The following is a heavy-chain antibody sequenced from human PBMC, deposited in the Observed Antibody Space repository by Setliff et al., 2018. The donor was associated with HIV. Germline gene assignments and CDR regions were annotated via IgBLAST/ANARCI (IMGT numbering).Heavy chain of an antibody. V-gene: IGHV4-34*01. J-gene: IGHJ2*01. Sequence: SETLSLTCAVYGGSLSGYYWSWVRQSPGRGLEWIGEINQSGNTNFNPSLKSRLIISVDTSKSQFSLKLTSVTAADTALYYCASEGGQGYSGSGSFYHRNFDLWGRGTLVTVSS. CDR3: ASEGGQGYSGSGSFYHRNFDL. D-gene: IGHD3-10*01. CDR2: INQSGNT. CDR1: GGSLSGYY.